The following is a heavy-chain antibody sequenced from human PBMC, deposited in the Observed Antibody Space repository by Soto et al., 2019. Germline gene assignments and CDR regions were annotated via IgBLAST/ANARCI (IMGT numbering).Heavy chain of an antibody. V-gene: IGHV1-8*01. D-gene: IGHD3-3*01. CDR2: MSPNSENK. J-gene: IGHJ5*02. CDR3: ATLSNDFWSGPNNWFDP. CDR1: GYTFTNFD. Sequence: ASVKVSCKTSGYTFTNFDVNWVRQAAGQGLEWMGWMSPNSENKGYAQKFQGRVTMTEDTSTDTAYMELSSLRSEDTAVYYCATLSNDFWSGPNNWFDPWGQGTLVTVSS.